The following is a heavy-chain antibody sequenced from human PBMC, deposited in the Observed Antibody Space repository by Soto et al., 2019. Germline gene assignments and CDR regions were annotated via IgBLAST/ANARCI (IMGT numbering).Heavy chain of an antibody. J-gene: IGHJ4*02. D-gene: IGHD6-13*01. Sequence: LXLSCAASGVTLTWYGMHWVGQAPGTGLQWVAVISSDGNDKSSADSVKRRFTISRDNSKNTLYLQMNSLRAEDTAIYYCAKDEDIGAAAYYFDCCGRGTLVTVYS. CDR1: GVTLTWYG. V-gene: IGHV3-33*05. CDR2: ISSDGNDK. CDR3: AKDEDIGAAAYYFDC.